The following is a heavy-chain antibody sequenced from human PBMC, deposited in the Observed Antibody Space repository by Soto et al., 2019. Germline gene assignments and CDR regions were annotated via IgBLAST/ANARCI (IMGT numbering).Heavy chain of an antibody. Sequence: SETLSLTCTVSGGSISSYYWSWIRQPPGKGLEWIGYIYYSGSTNYNPSLKSRVTISVDTSKNQFSLKLSSVTAADTAVYYCARHRTYYYGSGSYYTRYYMDVWGKGTTVTVSS. CDR1: GGSISSYY. V-gene: IGHV4-59*08. J-gene: IGHJ6*03. CDR3: ARHRTYYYGSGSYYTRYYMDV. D-gene: IGHD3-10*01. CDR2: IYYSGST.